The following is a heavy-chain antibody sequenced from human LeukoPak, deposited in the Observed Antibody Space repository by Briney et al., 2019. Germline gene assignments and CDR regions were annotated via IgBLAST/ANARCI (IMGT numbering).Heavy chain of an antibody. V-gene: IGHV1-18*01. CDR2: ISAYNGNT. D-gene: IGHD3-10*01. CDR1: GYTFTSYG. Sequence: ASVKVSCKASGYTFTSYGISWVRQAPGQGLEWMGWISAYNGNTNYAQKLQGRVTMTTDTSTSTAYMELSRLRSDDTAVYYCARESVVRGVIRHYYYGMDVWGKGTTVTVSS. J-gene: IGHJ6*04. CDR3: ARESVVRGVIRHYYYGMDV.